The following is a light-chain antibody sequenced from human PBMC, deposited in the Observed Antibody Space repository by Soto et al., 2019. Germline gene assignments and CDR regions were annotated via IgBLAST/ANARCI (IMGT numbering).Light chain of an antibody. CDR2: SAS. Sequence: DIQMTQSPSSLSASVGDRVTITCRASQGISNYLAWYQQQPGKAPKLLIYSASTLQSGVPSRFSGSGSGTDFTLTISSLQPEDVATYYCQSQDSAPPISFGPGTKVDLK. CDR3: QSQDSAPPIS. V-gene: IGKV1-27*01. CDR1: QGISNY. J-gene: IGKJ3*01.